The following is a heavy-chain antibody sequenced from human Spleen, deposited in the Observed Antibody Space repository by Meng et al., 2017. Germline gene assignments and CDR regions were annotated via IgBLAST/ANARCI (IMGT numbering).Heavy chain of an antibody. CDR1: GGSFSDYY. CDR3: ARDSNKYYYDIYFQY. Sequence: SQTLSLTCVVSGGSFSDYYWGWIRQPPGKGLEWIGSIYYRGSTYYNPSLKSRVTISVDTSKNQFSLKLSSVTAADTAVYYCARDSNKYYYDIYFQYWGQGTLVTVSS. J-gene: IGHJ1*01. CDR2: IYYRGST. V-gene: IGHV4-39*07. D-gene: IGHD3-22*01.